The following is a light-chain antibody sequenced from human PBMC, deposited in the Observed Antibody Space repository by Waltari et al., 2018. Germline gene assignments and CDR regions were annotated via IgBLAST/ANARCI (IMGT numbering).Light chain of an antibody. Sequence: DIVMTQSPDSLAVSLGERVTINCKSSQRVLYSSNSQNYLAWYQQKSGQPPKLLIYWASARESGVPDRFSGSESGTDFTLTISSLQAEDVAVYYCQQYYNSPLTFGGGTKVEIK. CDR3: QQYYNSPLT. CDR2: WAS. CDR1: QRVLYSSNSQNY. J-gene: IGKJ4*01. V-gene: IGKV4-1*01.